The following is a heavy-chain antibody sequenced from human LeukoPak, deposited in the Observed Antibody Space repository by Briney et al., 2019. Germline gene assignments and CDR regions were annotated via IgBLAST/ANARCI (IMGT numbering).Heavy chain of an antibody. CDR3: AGVNPNYYDSSHHAFDI. CDR2: IKQDGSEK. CDR1: GFTFSKYW. J-gene: IGHJ3*02. V-gene: IGHV3-7*01. D-gene: IGHD3-22*01. Sequence: QAGGSLRLSCAASGFTFSKYWMTWVRQAPGKGLEWVANIKQDGSEKFYVDSVKGRFTISRDNAKNSLYLQMNSLRAEDTALYYCAGVNPNYYDSSHHAFDIWGQGTMVTVSS.